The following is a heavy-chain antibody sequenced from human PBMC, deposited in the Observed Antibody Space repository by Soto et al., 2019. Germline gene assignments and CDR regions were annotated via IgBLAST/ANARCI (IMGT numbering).Heavy chain of an antibody. J-gene: IGHJ4*02. CDR1: GASISSGGYY. V-gene: IGHV4-61*08. CDR2: VYHTGRT. Sequence: SETLSLTCTFSGASISSGGYYWSWIRQPPGKGLEWIGYVYHTGRTSYNPSLKSRVSISMDTSKNQFSLNLDSVTAADTAVYYCARDFAYFDSWGQGTLVTVSS. D-gene: IGHD3-3*01. CDR3: ARDFAYFDS.